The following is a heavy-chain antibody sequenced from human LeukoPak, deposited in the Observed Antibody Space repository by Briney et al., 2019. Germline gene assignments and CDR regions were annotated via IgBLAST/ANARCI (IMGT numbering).Heavy chain of an antibody. CDR3: ARNFGSGSPNYYTYYGLDV. D-gene: IGHD3-10*01. J-gene: IGHJ6*02. CDR1: GFTFSSYK. V-gene: IGHV3-21*01. CDR2: ISSSSGYI. Sequence: GGSLGLSCAASGFTFSSYKMNWVRQAPGKGLEWVSSISSSSGYIYYADSVKGRFTISRDNAKNSLYLQMNSLRAEDTAVYYCARNFGSGSPNYYTYYGLDVWGQGTTVTVSS.